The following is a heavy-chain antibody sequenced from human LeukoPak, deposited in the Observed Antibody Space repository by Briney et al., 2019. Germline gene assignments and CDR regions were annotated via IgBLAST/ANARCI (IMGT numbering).Heavy chain of an antibody. V-gene: IGHV4-61*02. Sequence: SETLSLTCTVYGGAISSGTFYWSWIRQPAGEGLEWIGRIYTSGSTDYNPSLKSRVNISIDTSKNQFPLKLGSVTAADTAVYYRARVNWNYGHWFDPWGQGTLVTVSS. CDR1: GGAISSGTFY. CDR2: IYTSGST. CDR3: ARVNWNYGHWFDP. J-gene: IGHJ5*02. D-gene: IGHD1-7*01.